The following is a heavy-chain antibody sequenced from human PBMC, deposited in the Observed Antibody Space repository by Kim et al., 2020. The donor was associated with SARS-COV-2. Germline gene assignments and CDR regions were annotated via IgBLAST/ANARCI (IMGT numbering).Heavy chain of an antibody. V-gene: IGHV3-21*01. CDR1: GFTFSSYS. Sequence: GGSLRLSCAASGFTFSSYSMNWVRQAPGKGLEWVSSISSSSSYIYYADSVKGRFTISRVNATNSLYLQMNSLRAEDTAVYYCARDCSSRGSGWYRLGYYFDYWGQGPLVTVSS. D-gene: IGHD6-19*01. J-gene: IGHJ4*02. CDR3: ARDCSSRGSGWYRLGYYFDY. CDR2: ISSSSSYI.